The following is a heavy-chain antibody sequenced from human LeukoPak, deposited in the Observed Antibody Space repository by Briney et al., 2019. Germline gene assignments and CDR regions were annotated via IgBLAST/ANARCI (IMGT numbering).Heavy chain of an antibody. CDR1: GFPFTAYG. J-gene: IGHJ4*02. CDR2: ISPYNGDT. Sequence: ASVKVSCKASGFPFTAYGISWVRQAPGQGLEWMGWISPYNGDTKFAQKLQGRLAMTTDTPMTTAYMELRSLRSDDTAVYYRARGGYGDYQEYWGQGTPVTVSS. D-gene: IGHD4-17*01. V-gene: IGHV1-18*01. CDR3: ARGGYGDYQEY.